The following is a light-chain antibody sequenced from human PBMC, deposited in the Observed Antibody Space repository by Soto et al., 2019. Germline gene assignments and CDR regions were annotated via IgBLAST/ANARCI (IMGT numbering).Light chain of an antibody. CDR1: SSDVGGYNY. Sequence: QSALTQRRSVSGSPGQSVTISCTGTSSDVGGYNYVSWYQQHPGKAPKLMIYDVSKRPSGVPDRFSGSKSGNTASLTISGLQAEDEADYYCCSYAGSYTVFGGGTKVTVL. V-gene: IGLV2-11*01. CDR3: CSYAGSYTV. J-gene: IGLJ3*02. CDR2: DVS.